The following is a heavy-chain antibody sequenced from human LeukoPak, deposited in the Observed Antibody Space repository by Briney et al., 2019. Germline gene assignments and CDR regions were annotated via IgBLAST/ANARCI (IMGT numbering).Heavy chain of an antibody. J-gene: IGHJ4*02. CDR3: ARETSGHHDY. Sequence: GGSLRLSCAASGFTFSSYWMHWVRQAPGKGLVRVSRINSDGSTTTYADSVKGRFTISRDNAKNTLYLQMNSLRAEDTAVYYCARETSGHHDYWGQGTLVTVSS. D-gene: IGHD3-10*01. CDR2: INSDGSTT. V-gene: IGHV3-74*01. CDR1: GFTFSSYW.